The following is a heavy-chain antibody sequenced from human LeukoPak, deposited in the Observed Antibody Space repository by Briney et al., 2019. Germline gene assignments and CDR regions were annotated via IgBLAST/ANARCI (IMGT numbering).Heavy chain of an antibody. D-gene: IGHD3-3*01. V-gene: IGHV3-7*01. CDR2: IEEEGSEK. Sequence: GGSLRLSCAASGFIFRTYWMSWVRQAPGKGLEWVANIEEEGSEKYYVDSVKGRFTISRDNAKNSLYLQMNSLRAEDTAVYYCARGGFTISWGQGTLVTVSS. CDR1: GFIFRTYW. CDR3: ARGGFTIS. J-gene: IGHJ5*02.